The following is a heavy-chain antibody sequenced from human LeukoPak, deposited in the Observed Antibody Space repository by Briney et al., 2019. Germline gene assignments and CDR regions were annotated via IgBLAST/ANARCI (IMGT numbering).Heavy chain of an antibody. CDR3: AKASAMIVVVSKHFDY. CDR1: GFTVSSNE. V-gene: IGHV3-38-3*01. J-gene: IGHJ4*02. Sequence: PGGSLRLSCAASGFTVSSNEMSWVRQAPGKGLEWVSSISGGSTYYADSRKGRFTISRDNSKNTLYLQMNSLRAEDTAVYYCAKASAMIVVVSKHFDYWGQGTLVTVSS. CDR2: ISGGST. D-gene: IGHD3-22*01.